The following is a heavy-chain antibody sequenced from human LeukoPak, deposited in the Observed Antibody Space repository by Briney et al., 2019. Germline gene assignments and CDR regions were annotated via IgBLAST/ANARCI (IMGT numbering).Heavy chain of an antibody. CDR3: ARGRSGLAAAGTYDY. CDR2: INPNSGRT. D-gene: IGHD6-13*01. Sequence: ASVKVSCKASGHTFTSSDINWVRQAAGQGLEWMGWINPNSGRTGYAQKFQGRVTMTANNSISTAYMELRSLRFDDTAVYYCARGRSGLAAAGTYDYWGQGTLITVSS. J-gene: IGHJ4*02. CDR1: GHTFTSSD. V-gene: IGHV1-8*01.